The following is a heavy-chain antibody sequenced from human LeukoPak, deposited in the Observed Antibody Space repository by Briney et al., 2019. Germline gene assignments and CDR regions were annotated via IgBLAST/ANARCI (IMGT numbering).Heavy chain of an antibody. J-gene: IGHJ4*02. CDR3: ARDPYGYSSG. Sequence: GGSLRLSCVASGFYFGTYAMSWVRQAPGKGPEWVSTVSNGGSSTYYADSVRGRFTVSRDNSKNTLYLQMNSLRAEDTAVYYCARDPYGYSSGWGQGTLVTVSS. V-gene: IGHV3-23*01. CDR1: GFYFGTYA. CDR2: VSNGGSST. D-gene: IGHD6-19*01.